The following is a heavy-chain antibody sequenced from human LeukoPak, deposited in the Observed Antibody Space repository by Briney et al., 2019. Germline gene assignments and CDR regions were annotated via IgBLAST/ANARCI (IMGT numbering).Heavy chain of an antibody. Sequence: SQTLSLTCTVSGGSISSGGYYWSWIRQHPWKGLEWIGYIYYSGSTYYNPSLKSRVTISVDTSKNQFSLKLSSVTAADTAVYYCARVPRGTGYMDVWGKGTTVTVSS. J-gene: IGHJ6*03. V-gene: IGHV4-31*03. CDR1: GGSISSGGYY. CDR3: ARVPRGTGYMDV. CDR2: IYYSGST. D-gene: IGHD3-10*01.